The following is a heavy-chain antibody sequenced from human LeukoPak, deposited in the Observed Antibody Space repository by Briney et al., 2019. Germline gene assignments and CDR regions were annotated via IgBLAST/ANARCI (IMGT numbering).Heavy chain of an antibody. Sequence: GGSLRLSCAASGFTFSSYWMSWVRQAPGKGLEWVANIKQDGSEKYYVDSVKGRFTISRDNAKNSLYLQLNSLRAEDTAVYYCARDGYYYDSSGYSFDYWGQGTLVTVSS. D-gene: IGHD3-22*01. CDR1: GFTFSSYW. CDR2: IKQDGSEK. CDR3: ARDGYYYDSSGYSFDY. J-gene: IGHJ4*02. V-gene: IGHV3-7*01.